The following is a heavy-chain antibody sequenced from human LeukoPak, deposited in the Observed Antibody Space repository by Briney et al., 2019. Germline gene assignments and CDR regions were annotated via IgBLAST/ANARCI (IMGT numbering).Heavy chain of an antibody. CDR2: ISNSAI. CDR1: GFTFTNYG. CDR3: AKDLSWIQLWLGCDY. D-gene: IGHD5-18*01. J-gene: IGHJ4*02. V-gene: IGHV3-48*01. Sequence: PGGSLRLSCATSGFTFTNYGMNWVRQAPGKGLEWLSYISNSAILYADSVKGRFTISRDNARNSLYLQMNSLRAEDTAVYYCAKDLSWIQLWLGCDYWGQGTLVTVSS.